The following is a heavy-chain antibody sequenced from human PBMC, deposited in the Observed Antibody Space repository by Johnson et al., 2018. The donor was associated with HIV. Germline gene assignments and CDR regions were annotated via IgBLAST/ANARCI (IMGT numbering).Heavy chain of an antibody. CDR3: ARDPFRDAFDI. V-gene: IGHV3-38-3*01. J-gene: IGHJ3*02. CDR1: GFTVSSNE. CDR2: ISGGST. Sequence: VQLVESRGVLVQPGGSLRLSCAASGFTVSSNEMSLVRQAPGKGLEWVSSISGGSTYYADSVKGRFTISSDNSKNTLYLQMHSLRAEDTAVYYCARDPFRDAFDIWGQGTMVTVSS.